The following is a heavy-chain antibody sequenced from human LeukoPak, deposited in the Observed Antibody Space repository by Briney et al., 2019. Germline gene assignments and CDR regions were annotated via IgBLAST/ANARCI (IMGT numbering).Heavy chain of an antibody. CDR2: TSDSGYTT. D-gene: IGHD3-10*01. J-gene: IGHJ4*02. V-gene: IGHV3-23*01. CDR3: ASGGINWFGFDC. CDR1: GYTFSSFA. Sequence: GGSLRLSCAASGYTFSSFAMSWVRQAPGKGLEWISATSDSGYTTYYADSVKGRFTISRDNFKNSLCFQMNSLKADCTAVYYCASGGINWFGFDCWGQGSLVTVSS.